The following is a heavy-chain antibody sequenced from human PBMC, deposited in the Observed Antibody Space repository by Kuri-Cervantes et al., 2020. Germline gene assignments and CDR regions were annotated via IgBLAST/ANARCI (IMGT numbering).Heavy chain of an antibody. V-gene: IGHV3-21*04. CDR2: ISSSSSYI. Sequence: GESLKISCAASGFTFSSYSMNWVRQAPGKGLEWVSSISSSSSYIYYADSVKGRFTISRDNAKNSLYLQMNSLRAEDTAVYYCARNSEELVGADYYFDYWGQGTLVTVSS. CDR3: ARNSEELVGADYYFDY. CDR1: GFTFSSYS. D-gene: IGHD1-26*01. J-gene: IGHJ4*02.